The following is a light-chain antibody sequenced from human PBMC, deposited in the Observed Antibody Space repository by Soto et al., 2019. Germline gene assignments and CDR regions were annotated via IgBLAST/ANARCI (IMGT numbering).Light chain of an antibody. CDR2: GAS. V-gene: IGKV3-15*01. CDR1: QTVYSY. Sequence: ERVMTQYPATLSVSPGERATLSCRASQTVYSYLAWYQQKPGQAPRLLIYGASTRATGIPARFSGSGSGTEFTLTINSLQSEDFAVYYCQQYNSWPRTFGQGTKVDIK. CDR3: QQYNSWPRT. J-gene: IGKJ1*01.